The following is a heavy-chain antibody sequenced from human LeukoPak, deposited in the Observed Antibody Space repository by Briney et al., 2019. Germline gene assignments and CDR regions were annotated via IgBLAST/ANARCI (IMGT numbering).Heavy chain of an antibody. CDR3: ARSSGPKYFQH. D-gene: IGHD3-22*01. Sequence: SETLSLTCAVYGGSLSGYYWSWIRQPPGKGLEWIGEVNHSGSTNYNPSLKSRVTISVDTSKNQFSLKLSSVTAADTAVYYCARSSGPKYFQHWGQGTLVTVSS. CDR2: VNHSGST. CDR1: GGSLSGYY. V-gene: IGHV4-34*01. J-gene: IGHJ1*01.